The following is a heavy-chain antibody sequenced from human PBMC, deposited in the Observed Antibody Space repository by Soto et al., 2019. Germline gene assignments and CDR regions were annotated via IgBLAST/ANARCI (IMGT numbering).Heavy chain of an antibody. V-gene: IGHV3-9*01. CDR2: ISWNSGSI. Sequence: PGWSLRLSCASSVFTFDDYAMHWVRQAPGKGLEWVSGISWNSGSIGYADSVKGRFTISRDNAKNSLYLQMNSLRAEDTALYYCAKDGSYYGSGSPYFDYWGQGTLVTVSS. J-gene: IGHJ4*02. CDR3: AKDGSYYGSGSPYFDY. D-gene: IGHD3-10*01. CDR1: VFTFDDYA.